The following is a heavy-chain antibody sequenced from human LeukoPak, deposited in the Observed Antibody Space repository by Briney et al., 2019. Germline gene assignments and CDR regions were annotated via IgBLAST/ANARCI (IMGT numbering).Heavy chain of an antibody. CDR1: GFTFSSYN. Sequence: GSLRLSCAASGFTFSSYNMNWVRQAPGKGLEWVSSISTSSSYRYYADSVKGRFTISRDNAKNSLYLQMNSLRAEDTAVYYCAKDGADSSGWYSDYWGQGTLVTVSS. D-gene: IGHD6-19*01. J-gene: IGHJ4*02. CDR2: ISTSSSYR. V-gene: IGHV3-21*01. CDR3: AKDGADSSGWYSDY.